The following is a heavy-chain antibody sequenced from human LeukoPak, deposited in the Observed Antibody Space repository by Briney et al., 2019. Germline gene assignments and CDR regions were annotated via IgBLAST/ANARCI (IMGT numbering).Heavy chain of an antibody. CDR1: GFTFSSYS. CDR2: ISSSSSTI. D-gene: IGHD3-10*01. CDR3: ARGTPPNYYGSGSYYNHFDY. J-gene: IGHJ4*02. V-gene: IGHV3-48*02. Sequence: GGSLRLSCAASGFTFSSYSMNWVRQGPGKGLEWVSYISSSSSTIYYADSVKGRFTISRDNAKNSLYLQMNSLRDEDTAVYYCARGTPPNYYGSGSYYNHFDYWGQGTLVTVSS.